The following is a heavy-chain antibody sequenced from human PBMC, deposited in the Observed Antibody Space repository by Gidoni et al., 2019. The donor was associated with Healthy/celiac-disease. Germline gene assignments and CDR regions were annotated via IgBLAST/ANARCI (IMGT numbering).Heavy chain of an antibody. Sequence: QVQLVESGGGVVQPGRSLRLSCAASGFTFSSYGMHWVGQAPGKGLEWVAVIWYDGSNKYYADAVKGRFTISRDNSKNTLYLQMNSLRAEDTAVYYCARVNFGSSGRRDGTYGMDVWGQGTTVTVSS. CDR1: GFTFSSYG. CDR3: ARVNFGSSGRRDGTYGMDV. J-gene: IGHJ6*02. D-gene: IGHD6-19*01. CDR2: IWYDGSNK. V-gene: IGHV3-33*01.